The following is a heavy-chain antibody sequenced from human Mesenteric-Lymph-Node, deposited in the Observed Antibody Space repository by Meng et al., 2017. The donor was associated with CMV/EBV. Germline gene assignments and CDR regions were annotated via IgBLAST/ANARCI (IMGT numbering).Heavy chain of an antibody. CDR1: GFTFSSYG. V-gene: IGHV3-30*02. CDR3: ATLDSWGVGYCSSTSCPYYFDY. D-gene: IGHD2-2*01. J-gene: IGHJ4*02. CDR2: LRYDGSNK. Sequence: GESLKISCAASGFTFSSYGMHWVRQAPGKGLAWVAFLRYDGSNKSSADSVKGRFTISRDNSKNTLYLQMNSLSAEDTAVYYCATLDSWGVGYCSSTSCPYYFDYWGQGTLVTVSS.